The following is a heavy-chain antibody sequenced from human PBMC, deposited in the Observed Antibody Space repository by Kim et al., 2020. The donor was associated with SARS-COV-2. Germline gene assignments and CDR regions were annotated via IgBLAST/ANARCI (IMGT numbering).Heavy chain of an antibody. J-gene: IGHJ4*02. CDR2: ISGSGGST. Sequence: GGSLRLSCAASGFTFSSYAMSWVRQAPGKGLEWVSAISGSGGSTYYADSVKGRFTISRDNSKNTLYLQMNSLRAEDTAVYYCAKSRQYSYGTRSDYWGQGTLVTVSS. CDR3: AKSRQYSYGTRSDY. D-gene: IGHD5-18*01. V-gene: IGHV3-23*01. CDR1: GFTFSSYA.